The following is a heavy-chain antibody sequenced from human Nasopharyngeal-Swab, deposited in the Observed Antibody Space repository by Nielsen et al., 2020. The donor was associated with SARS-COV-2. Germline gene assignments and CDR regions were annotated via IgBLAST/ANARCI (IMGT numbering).Heavy chain of an antibody. CDR3: ARIGEGVYYYYGMDV. CDR1: GYGFTSYW. D-gene: IGHD3-16*01. V-gene: IGHV5-51*01. J-gene: IGHJ6*02. CDR2: IYPGDSDT. Sequence: GGSLRLSCKGSGYGFTSYWIGWVRQMPGKGLEWMGIIYPGDSDTRYSPSFQGQVTISADKSISTAYLQWSSLKASDTAMYYCARIGEGVYYYYGMDVWGQGTTVTVS.